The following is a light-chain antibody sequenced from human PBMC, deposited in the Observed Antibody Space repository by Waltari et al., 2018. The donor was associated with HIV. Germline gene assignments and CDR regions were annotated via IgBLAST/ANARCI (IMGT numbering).Light chain of an antibody. Sequence: HSALTQPSSVSGSPGQSVTISCTGTSRDVCGYNLLSWYQQHPGKAPKRMIYEVSKRHSGVSNRFSGSKSGNTASLTISGLQAEDEADYYCCAYAGSTTYVIFGGGTKLTVL. CDR3: CAYAGSTTYVI. CDR2: EVS. V-gene: IGLV2-23*02. CDR1: SRDVCGYNL. J-gene: IGLJ2*01.